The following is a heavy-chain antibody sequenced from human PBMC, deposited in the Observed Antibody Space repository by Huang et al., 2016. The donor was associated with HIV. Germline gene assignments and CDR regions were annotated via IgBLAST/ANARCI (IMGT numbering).Heavy chain of an antibody. Sequence: EVQLVESGGGLIQPGGSLRLSCAASGFTVGGTYMSWVRQAPGKGLEWVSVSYSGGTTYFADAVKGRVTFSRDNSKNTVYLQMNSLRADDTAVYYCARGGNTVGYFDNWGQGTLVTVSS. V-gene: IGHV3-53*01. CDR1: GFTVGGTY. J-gene: IGHJ4*02. CDR3: ARGGNTVGYFDN. CDR2: SYSGGTT. D-gene: IGHD1-26*01.